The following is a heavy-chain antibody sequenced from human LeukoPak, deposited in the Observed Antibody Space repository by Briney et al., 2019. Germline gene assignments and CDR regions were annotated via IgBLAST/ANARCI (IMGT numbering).Heavy chain of an antibody. J-gene: IGHJ4*02. CDR2: ISYDGSNK. V-gene: IGHV3-30*03. D-gene: IGHD3-22*01. CDR3: ARDNYYDSSGLDY. CDR1: GFTFSSYG. Sequence: PGGSLRLSCAASGFTFSSYGMHWVRQAPGKGLEWVAVISYDGSNKYYADSVKGRFTISRDNSKNTLYLQMNSLRAEDTAVYYCARDNYYDSSGLDYWGQGTLVTVSS.